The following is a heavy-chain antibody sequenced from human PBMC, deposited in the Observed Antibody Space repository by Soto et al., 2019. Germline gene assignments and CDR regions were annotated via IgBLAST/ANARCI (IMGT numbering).Heavy chain of an antibody. J-gene: IGHJ6*02. CDR1: GYTFTSYG. V-gene: IGHV1-18*01. CDR2: ISAYNGNT. D-gene: IGHD1-1*01. Sequence: ASVKVSCKASGYTFTSYGISWVRQAPGQGLEWMGWISAYNGNTNYAQKLQGRVTMTTDTSTSTAYMELRSLRSDDTAVYYCARDLEGDYYYYGMDVWGQGTTVTVSS. CDR3: ARDLEGDYYYYGMDV.